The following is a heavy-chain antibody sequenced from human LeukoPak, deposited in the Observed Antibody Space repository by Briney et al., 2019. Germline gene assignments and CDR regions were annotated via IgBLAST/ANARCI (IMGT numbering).Heavy chain of an antibody. CDR3: ARQTGSGLFSLP. CDR2: IYFSGGT. V-gene: IGHV4-39*01. J-gene: IGHJ4*02. D-gene: IGHD3-10*01. Sequence: KTSETLSLTCTVSGDSISSSNCYWGWIRQPPGKGLEWIGSIYFSGGTYYNASLKGRVTISVDTSKNQFSLKLSSVTAADTAVYYCARQTGSGLFSLPGGQGTLVTVSS. CDR1: GDSISSSNCY.